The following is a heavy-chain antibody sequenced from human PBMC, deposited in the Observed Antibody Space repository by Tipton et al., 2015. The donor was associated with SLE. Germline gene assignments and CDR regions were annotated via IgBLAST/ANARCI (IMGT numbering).Heavy chain of an antibody. CDR3: ARITTDP. J-gene: IGHJ5*02. Sequence: LRLSCTVSGGSISSSSYYWGWIRQPPGKGLEWIGSIYYSGSTYYNPSLKSRVTISVDTSKNQFSLKLSSVTAADTAVYYCARITTDPWGQGTLVTVSS. D-gene: IGHD3-22*01. V-gene: IGHV4-39*07. CDR2: IYYSGST. CDR1: GGSISSSSYY.